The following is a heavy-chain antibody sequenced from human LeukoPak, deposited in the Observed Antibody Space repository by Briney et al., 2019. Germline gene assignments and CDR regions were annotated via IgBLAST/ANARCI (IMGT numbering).Heavy chain of an antibody. J-gene: IGHJ5*02. D-gene: IGHD3-3*01. V-gene: IGHV1-69*04. Sequence: ASVKVSCKASGYTFTSYGISWVRQAPGQGLEWMGRIIPILGIANYAQKFQGRVTITADKSTSTAYMELSSLRSEDTAVYYCARGQTSGPYFDPWGQGTLVTVSS. CDR3: ARGQTSGPYFDP. CDR1: GYTFTSYG. CDR2: IIPILGIA.